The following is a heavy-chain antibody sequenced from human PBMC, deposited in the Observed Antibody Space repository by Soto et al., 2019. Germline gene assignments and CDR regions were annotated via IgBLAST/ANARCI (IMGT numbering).Heavy chain of an antibody. D-gene: IGHD1-1*01. J-gene: IGHJ4*02. Sequence: ASVKVSCKASGGTFSSYAISWVRQAPGQGLEWMGVINPSGGSTIYAQKFQGRVTMTRDTSTNTVYMDLSSLRSEDTAVYYCARLTGTSSGDYWGQGTLVTVSS. V-gene: IGHV1-46*01. CDR2: INPSGGST. CDR1: GGTFSSYA. CDR3: ARLTGTSSGDY.